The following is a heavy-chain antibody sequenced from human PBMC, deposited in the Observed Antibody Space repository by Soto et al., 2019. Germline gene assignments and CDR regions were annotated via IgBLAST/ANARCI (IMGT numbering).Heavy chain of an antibody. J-gene: IGHJ4*02. CDR1: GGSISSGDYY. V-gene: IGHV4-30-4*01. CDR2: IYYSGST. Sequence: PSETLSLTCTVPGGSISSGDYYWSWIRQPPGKGLEWIGYIYYSGSTYYNPSLKSRVTISVDTSKNQFSLKLSSVTAADTAVYYCAREEQQLVYFDYWGQGTLVTVSS. D-gene: IGHD6-13*01. CDR3: AREEQQLVYFDY.